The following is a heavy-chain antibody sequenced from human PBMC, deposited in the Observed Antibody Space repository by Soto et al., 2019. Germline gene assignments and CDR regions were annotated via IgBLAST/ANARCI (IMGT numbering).Heavy chain of an antibody. CDR1: GYTFTSYY. J-gene: IGHJ3*02. Sequence: QVQLVQSGAEVKKPGASVKVSCKASGYTFTSYYMHWVRQAPGQGLEWMGIINPSGGSTSYAQKCQGRVTMTRKTSPSTVYMALSSLRSEDTAVYYCAAHSYDSSGYYYFWGAFDIWGQGTMVTVSS. D-gene: IGHD3-22*01. CDR3: AAHSYDSSGYYYFWGAFDI. V-gene: IGHV1-46*01. CDR2: INPSGGST.